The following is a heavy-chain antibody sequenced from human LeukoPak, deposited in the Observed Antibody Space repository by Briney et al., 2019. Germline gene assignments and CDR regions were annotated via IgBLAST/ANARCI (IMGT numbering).Heavy chain of an antibody. CDR2: IYYGGST. D-gene: IGHD1-26*01. J-gene: IGHJ4*02. CDR3: ARLYSGSYYERDY. CDR1: GDSIRSDIYS. Sequence: SETLSLTCTVSGDSIRSDIYSWGWIRQPPGKGLEWIGTIYYGGSTYYNPSLKSRVTTSVDTSKNQFSLRLSSVTAADTAVYYCARLYSGSYYERDYWGQGTLVTVSS. V-gene: IGHV4-39*01.